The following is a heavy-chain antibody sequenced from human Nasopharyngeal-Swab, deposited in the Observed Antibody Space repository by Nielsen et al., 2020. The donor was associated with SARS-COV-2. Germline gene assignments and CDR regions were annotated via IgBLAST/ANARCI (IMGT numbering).Heavy chain of an antibody. CDR3: ARHKIYSQAHGPFDY. D-gene: IGHD5-18*01. V-gene: IGHV3-48*03. J-gene: IGHJ4*02. CDR1: GFTFRSYE. Sequence: GESLKISCAASGFTFRSYEMNWVRQAPGTGLEWVSYIASSGTTIYYADSVKGRFTIARDNAKKSLYLQMNSLRAEDTAVYYCARHKIYSQAHGPFDYWGQGTLVTVSS. CDR2: IASSGTTI.